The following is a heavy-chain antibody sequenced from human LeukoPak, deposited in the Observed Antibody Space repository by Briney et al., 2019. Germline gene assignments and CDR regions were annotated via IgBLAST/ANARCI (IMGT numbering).Heavy chain of an antibody. Sequence: QPGRSLRLSCAASGFNFNDYAMHWVRQAPGKGLEWVSGISWNSDTLGYADSVKGRFTISRDNAQSSLYLQMNSLRPEDTAFYFCARAAPLHSTALGFYFDCWGQGILVTDSS. J-gene: IGHJ4*02. CDR3: ARAAPLHSTALGFYFDC. CDR2: ISWNSDTL. V-gene: IGHV3-9*01. CDR1: GFNFNDYA. D-gene: IGHD3-16*01.